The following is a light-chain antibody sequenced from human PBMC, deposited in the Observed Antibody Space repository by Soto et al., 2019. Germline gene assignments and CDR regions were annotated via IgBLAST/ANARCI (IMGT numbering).Light chain of an antibody. CDR3: QHYDIWPLT. CDR1: QSVRSN. J-gene: IGKJ4*01. Sequence: IFMTQSPSTPSFSPLERATLSFRASQSVRSNLAWHQQKPGQAPRLLIYAASTRATGVPARFSGSGSGTEFTLTISDLQSEDFAVYFCQHYDIWPLTFGGGTKVDI. CDR2: AAS. V-gene: IGKV3-15*01.